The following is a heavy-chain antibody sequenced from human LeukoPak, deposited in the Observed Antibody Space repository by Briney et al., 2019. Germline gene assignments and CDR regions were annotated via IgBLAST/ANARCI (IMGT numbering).Heavy chain of an antibody. CDR1: GGTFSSYA. J-gene: IGHJ6*03. D-gene: IGHD3-10*01. CDR3: ARGGKYYGSGSYLYYYYYMDV. Sequence: ASVKVSCKASGGTFSSYAISWVRRAPGQGLEWMGGIIPIFGTANYAQKFQGRVTITTGESTSTAYMELSSLRSEDTAVYYCARGGKYYGSGSYLYYYYYMDVWGKGTTVTVSS. V-gene: IGHV1-69*05. CDR2: IIPIFGTA.